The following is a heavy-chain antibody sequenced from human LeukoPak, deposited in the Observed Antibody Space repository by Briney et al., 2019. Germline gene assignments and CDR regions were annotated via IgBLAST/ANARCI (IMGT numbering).Heavy chain of an antibody. CDR2: ISYDGNNR. Sequence: GGSLRLSCAASGFTFSSFPMHWVRQAPGKGLEWVAAISYDGNNRYFADSVKGRFTISRDSSKHTLYLQMNSLRAEDTALYYCAKGLLWFGELRGGGFDYWGQGTLVTVSS. CDR3: AKGLLWFGELRGGGFDY. J-gene: IGHJ4*02. CDR1: GFTFSSFP. V-gene: IGHV3-30*04. D-gene: IGHD3-10*01.